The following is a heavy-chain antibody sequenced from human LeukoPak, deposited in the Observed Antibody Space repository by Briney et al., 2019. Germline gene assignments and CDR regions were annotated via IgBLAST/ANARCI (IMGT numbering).Heavy chain of an antibody. V-gene: IGHV3-53*01. Sequence: GGSLRLSCAASGFTFSSSGIHWVRQAPGQGLEWVSVIYSGGSTYYADSVKGRFTISRDDSKNTVYLHMNSLTPEDTAVYYCARDMSPWETRNPDAFDIWGQGTVVTVSS. D-gene: IGHD1-14*01. J-gene: IGHJ3*02. CDR1: GFTFSSSG. CDR2: IYSGGST. CDR3: ARDMSPWETRNPDAFDI.